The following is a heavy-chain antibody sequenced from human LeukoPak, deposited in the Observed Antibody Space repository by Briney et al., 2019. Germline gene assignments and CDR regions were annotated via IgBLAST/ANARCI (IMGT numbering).Heavy chain of an antibody. CDR1: GGSISIGGYY. D-gene: IGHD4-17*01. V-gene: IGHV4-31*03. J-gene: IGHJ4*02. CDR3: AREHGDYSFTF. Sequence: SETLSLTCTVSGGSISIGGYYWSWIRQHPGKGLEWIGYIYYSGSTYYNPSLKSRVTISVDTSKNQFSLKLSSVTAADTAVYYCAREHGDYSFTFWGQGTLVTVSS. CDR2: IYYSGST.